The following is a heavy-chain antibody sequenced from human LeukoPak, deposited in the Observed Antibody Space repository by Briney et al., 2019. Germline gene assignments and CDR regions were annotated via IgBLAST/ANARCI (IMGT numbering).Heavy chain of an antibody. CDR3: ARAGRAYYYDSSGYYYGY. D-gene: IGHD3-22*01. Sequence: TETLSLTCAVYGGSFSGYYWSWIRQPPGKWLEWIGEINHSGSTNYNPSLKSRVTISVDTSKNQLSLKLSSVTAADTAVYYCARAGRAYYYDSSGYYYGYWGQGTLVTVSS. V-gene: IGHV4-34*01. CDR2: INHSGST. CDR1: GGSFSGYY. J-gene: IGHJ4*02.